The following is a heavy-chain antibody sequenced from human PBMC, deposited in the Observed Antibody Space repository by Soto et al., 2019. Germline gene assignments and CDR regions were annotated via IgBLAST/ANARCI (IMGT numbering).Heavy chain of an antibody. Sequence: RASVRVSCKASGGTFSSYAISWVRQAPGQGLEWMGGIIPIFGTANYAQKFQGRVTITADKSTSTAYMELSSLRSEDTAVYYCARELVLWGSYPIWGQGTTVTVSS. CDR2: IIPIFGTA. CDR3: ARELVLWGSYPI. V-gene: IGHV1-69*06. D-gene: IGHD3-16*02. CDR1: GGTFSSYA. J-gene: IGHJ6*02.